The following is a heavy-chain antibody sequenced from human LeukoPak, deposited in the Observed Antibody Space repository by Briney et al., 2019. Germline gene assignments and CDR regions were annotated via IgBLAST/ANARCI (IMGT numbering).Heavy chain of an antibody. J-gene: IGHJ4*02. D-gene: IGHD6-19*01. CDR2: ISASGGIT. V-gene: IGHV3-23*01. CDR1: GFTFSSYA. CDR3: ARDSSGWFD. Sequence: GGSLRLSCAAAGFTFSSYAMGWVRQAPGKGLEWVSGISASGGITYYADSVKGRFTISRDNAKNSLYLQMNRLRAEDTAVYYCARDSSGWFDWGQGTLVTVSS.